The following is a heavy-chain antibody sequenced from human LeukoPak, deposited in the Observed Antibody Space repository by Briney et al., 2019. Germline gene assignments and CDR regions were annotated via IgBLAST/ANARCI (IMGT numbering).Heavy chain of an antibody. Sequence: PGGSLRLSCAASEFTFSNYFMNWVRQAPGKGLEWVSAISGSSSYIYYADSVKGRFTISRDNSKNTLYLQMNSLRAEDTAVYYCASWYYYDSSGYYHWGQGTLVTVSS. J-gene: IGHJ5*02. V-gene: IGHV3-21*01. CDR2: ISGSSSYI. D-gene: IGHD3-22*01. CDR1: EFTFSNYF. CDR3: ASWYYYDSSGYYH.